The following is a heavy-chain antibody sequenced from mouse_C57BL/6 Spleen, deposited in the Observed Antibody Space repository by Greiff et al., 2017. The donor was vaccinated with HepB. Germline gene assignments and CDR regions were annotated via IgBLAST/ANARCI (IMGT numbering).Heavy chain of an antibody. CDR1: GFTFSSYA. CDR2: ISDGGSYT. D-gene: IGHD1-1*01. CDR3: ARGGSSLLYAMDY. J-gene: IGHJ4*01. V-gene: IGHV5-4*01. Sequence: EVHLVESGGGLVKPGGSLKLSCAASGFTFSSYAMSWVRQTPEKRLEWVATISDGGSYTYYPDNVKGRFTISRDNAKNNLYLQMSHLKSEDTAMYYCARGGSSLLYAMDYWGQGTSVTVSS.